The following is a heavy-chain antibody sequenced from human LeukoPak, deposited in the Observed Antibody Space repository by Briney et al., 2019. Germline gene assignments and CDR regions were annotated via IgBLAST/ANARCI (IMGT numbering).Heavy chain of an antibody. CDR3: GRFGYVAAVDS. CDR1: GFTFSSYW. D-gene: IGHD2-15*01. CDR2: IEPAGSAT. J-gene: IGHJ4*02. V-gene: IGHV3-7*01. Sequence: PGGSLRLSCTASGFTFSSYWMTWVRQAPGKGLEWVANIEPAGSATYYVDSVKGRFTISRDNVKNLLYLQMNSLRPEDSAVYHCGRFGYVAAVDSWGQGALVTVSS.